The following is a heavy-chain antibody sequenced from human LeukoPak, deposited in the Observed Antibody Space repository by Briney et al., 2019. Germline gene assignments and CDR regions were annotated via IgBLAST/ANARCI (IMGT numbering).Heavy chain of an antibody. Sequence: ASVKVSCKASGYTFTGYYMHWVRQAPGQGLEWMGWINPNSGGTNYAQKFQGWVTMTRDTSISTAYMELSRLRSDDTAVYYCARDKPRFYYYDSSGYYPTLDYWGQGTLVTVSS. J-gene: IGHJ4*02. CDR3: ARDKPRFYYYDSSGYYPTLDY. D-gene: IGHD3-22*01. CDR2: INPNSGGT. V-gene: IGHV1-2*04. CDR1: GYTFTGYY.